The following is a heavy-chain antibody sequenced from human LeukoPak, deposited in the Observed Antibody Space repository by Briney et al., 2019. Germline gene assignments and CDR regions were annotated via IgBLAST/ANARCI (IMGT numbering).Heavy chain of an antibody. CDR2: INPSGGST. CDR1: GYTFTSYY. J-gene: IGHJ4*02. Sequence: ASVKVSCKASGYTFTSYYMHWVRQAPGQGLEWMGIINPSGGSTSYAQKFQGRVTMTRDTSTSTVYMELSSLRSEDTAVYYCAREITGYSSGWYSIHWGQGTLVTVSS. D-gene: IGHD6-19*01. CDR3: AREITGYSSGWYSIH. V-gene: IGHV1-46*01.